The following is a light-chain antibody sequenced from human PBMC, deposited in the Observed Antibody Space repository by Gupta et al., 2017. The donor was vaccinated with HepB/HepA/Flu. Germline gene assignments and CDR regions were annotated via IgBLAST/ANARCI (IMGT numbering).Light chain of an antibody. CDR2: DAS. CDR1: QDISNY. CDR3: QQYDNLPLT. J-gene: IGKJ4*01. Sequence: DIQMTQSPSSLSASVRDRVTITCQASQDISNYLNWYQVKPGKAPKLLIYDASNLETGVPSRFRGSGSGTHFTFTISSLQPEDIATYYCQQYDNLPLTFGRGTKVEIK. V-gene: IGKV1-33*01.